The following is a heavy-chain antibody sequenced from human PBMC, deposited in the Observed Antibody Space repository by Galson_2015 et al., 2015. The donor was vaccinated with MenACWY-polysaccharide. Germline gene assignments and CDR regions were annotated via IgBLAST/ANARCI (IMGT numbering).Heavy chain of an antibody. J-gene: IGHJ4*02. CDR3: ARGGSTYSYGSGTYYKFDS. CDR2: ISNDGSNK. CDR1: GFTFSTYT. D-gene: IGHD3-10*01. Sequence: SLRLSCAASGFTFSTYTVHWVRQAPGKGLEWVAVISNDGSNKYYADSVKGRFTISRDNSKSTLYLQMNSLRPEDTAVYFCARGGSTYSYGSGTYYKFDSWGQGTLVTVSS. V-gene: IGHV3-30-3*01.